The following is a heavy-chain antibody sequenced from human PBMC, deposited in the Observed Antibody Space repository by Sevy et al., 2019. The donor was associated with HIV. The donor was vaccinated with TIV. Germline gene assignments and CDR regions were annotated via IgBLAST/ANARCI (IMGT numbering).Heavy chain of an antibody. CDR1: GYSFTSYW. CDR3: ARHAPNYYTGGVCPYYYYGMDV. V-gene: IGHV5-10-1*01. CDR2: IDPSDSYT. Sequence: GESLKISCKGSGYSFTSYWISWVRQMPGKGLEWMGRIDPSDSYTNYSPSFQGHVTISADKSISTAYLQWISLKASDTAMYYCARHAPNYYTGGVCPYYYYGMDVWGPGTTVTVSS. D-gene: IGHD2-8*02. J-gene: IGHJ6*02.